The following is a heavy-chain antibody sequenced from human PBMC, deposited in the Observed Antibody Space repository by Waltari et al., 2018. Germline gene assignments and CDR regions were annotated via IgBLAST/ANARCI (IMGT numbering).Heavy chain of an antibody. CDR3: ARFSFGGTRGLDY. J-gene: IGHJ4*02. CDR2: IYYSGST. Sequence: QLQLQESGPGLVKPSETLSLTCTVSGGSISSSSYYWGWIRQPPGKGLEWIGSIYYSGSTYYNPSLKSRVTISVDTSKNQFSLKLSSVTAADTAVYYCARFSFGGTRGLDYWGQGTLVTVSS. CDR1: GGSISSSSYY. V-gene: IGHV4-39*01. D-gene: IGHD3-16*01.